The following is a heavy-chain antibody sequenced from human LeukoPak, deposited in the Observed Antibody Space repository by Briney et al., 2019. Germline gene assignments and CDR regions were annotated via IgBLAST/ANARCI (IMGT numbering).Heavy chain of an antibody. V-gene: IGHV3-23*01. Sequence: GASLRLSCAASGFTFRSYAMSWVRQAPGKGLEWVSVISGSGGSTYYADSVKGRFTISRDNSKNTLYLQMNSLRAEDTAVYYCAKDVGHNWFDPWGQGTLVTASS. J-gene: IGHJ5*02. CDR1: GFTFRSYA. CDR2: ISGSGGST. CDR3: AKDVGHNWFDP. D-gene: IGHD1-26*01.